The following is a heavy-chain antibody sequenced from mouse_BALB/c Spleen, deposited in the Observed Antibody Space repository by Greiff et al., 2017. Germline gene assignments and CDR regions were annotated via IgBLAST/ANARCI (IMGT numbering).Heavy chain of an antibody. J-gene: IGHJ2*01. CDR2: INPSTGYT. CDR3: ARPLYGYFDY. D-gene: IGHD1-1*02. V-gene: IGHV1-7*01. CDR1: GYTFTSYW. Sequence: VQLQQSGAELAKPGASVKMSCKASGYTFTSYWMHWVKQRPGQGLEWIGYINPSTGYTEYNQKFKDKATLTADKSSSTAYMQLSSLTSEDSAVYYCARPLYGYFDYWGQGTTLTVSS.